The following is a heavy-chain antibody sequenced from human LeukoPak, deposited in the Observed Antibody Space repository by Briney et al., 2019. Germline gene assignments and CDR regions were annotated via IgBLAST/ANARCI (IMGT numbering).Heavy chain of an antibody. D-gene: IGHD4-17*01. J-gene: IGHJ3*02. CDR3: ARTMYGEHVRAYDI. Sequence: PGGSLRLSCAASGFTFSSYGMHWVRQAPGKGLEWVAFIRYDGNNKYYADSVKGRFTISRDNSKNTLYLQMKSLRPEDTAVYYCARTMYGEHVRAYDIWGQGTMVTVSS. V-gene: IGHV3-30*02. CDR2: IRYDGNNK. CDR1: GFTFSSYG.